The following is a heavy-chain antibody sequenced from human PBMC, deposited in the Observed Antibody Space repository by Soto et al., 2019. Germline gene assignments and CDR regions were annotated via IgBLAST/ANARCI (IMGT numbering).Heavy chain of an antibody. V-gene: IGHV1-18*01. CDR2: ISAYTGNI. CDR1: GYTFSNYG. J-gene: IGHJ6*02. CDR3: ARFSRARTRNFSYRDGMEV. Sequence: QIQLVQSGPEVERPGASVNVSCKASGYTFSNYGITWVRQAPGQGLEWMGWISAYTGNIKYSQILKDRVTTTTNSSTTTAHMELCGLRAGETAVYYCARFSRARTRNFSYRDGMEVWGHGTPVPVSS. D-gene: IGHD1-7*01.